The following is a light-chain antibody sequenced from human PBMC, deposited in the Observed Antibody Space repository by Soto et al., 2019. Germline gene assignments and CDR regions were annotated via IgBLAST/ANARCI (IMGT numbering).Light chain of an antibody. V-gene: IGKV3-20*01. Sequence: EFVLTQSPGTLSLSPGERATLSCRASQSVSSSYLAWYQQKPGQAPTLLIYGASSRATGIPDRLSGSGSGTDFTLTISRLEPEDFAVYYCQQYGSSPWTFGQGTKVDIK. J-gene: IGKJ1*01. CDR2: GAS. CDR3: QQYGSSPWT. CDR1: QSVSSSY.